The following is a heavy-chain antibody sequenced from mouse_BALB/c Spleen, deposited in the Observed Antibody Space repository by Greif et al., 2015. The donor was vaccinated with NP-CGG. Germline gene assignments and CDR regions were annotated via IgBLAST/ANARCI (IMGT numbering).Heavy chain of an antibody. CDR2: INPGSGGT. D-gene: IGHD1-1*01. CDR3: ARGNYYGSSYDDY. V-gene: IGHV1-54*01. Sequence: VQLQQSGAELVRPGTSVKVSCKASGYVFTNYLIEWVKQRPGQGLEWIGVINPGSGGTNYNEKFKGKATLTADKSSSTAYMQLSSLTSDDSAVYFCARGNYYGSSYDDYWGQGTTLTVSS. CDR1: GYVFTNYL. J-gene: IGHJ2*01.